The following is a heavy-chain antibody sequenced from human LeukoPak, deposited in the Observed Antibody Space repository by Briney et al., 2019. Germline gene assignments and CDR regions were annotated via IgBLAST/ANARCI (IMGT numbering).Heavy chain of an antibody. D-gene: IGHD2-21*01. Sequence: ASVKVSCKASGYTFTGYYMHWVRQAPGQGLEWMGWISAYNGNTNYAQKLQGRVTMTTDTSTSTAYMELRSLRSDDTAVYYCARVRGVDDAFDIWGQGTMATVSS. V-gene: IGHV1-18*04. CDR3: ARVRGVDDAFDI. J-gene: IGHJ3*02. CDR1: GYTFTGYY. CDR2: ISAYNGNT.